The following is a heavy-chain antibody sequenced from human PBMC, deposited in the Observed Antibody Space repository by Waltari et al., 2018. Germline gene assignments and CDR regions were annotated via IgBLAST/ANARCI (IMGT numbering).Heavy chain of an antibody. V-gene: IGHV4-34*01. CDR2: INHSGST. J-gene: IGHJ4*02. Sequence: QVQLQQWGAGLLKPSETLSLTCAVYGGSFSGYYWTWIRQPPGKGLEWIGEINHSGSTNYNPSLKSRVTISVDTSKNQFSLKLSSVTAADTAVYYCAREGHYDFWSGYFYPDFDYWGQGTLVTVSS. CDR3: AREGHYDFWSGYFYPDFDY. D-gene: IGHD3-3*01. CDR1: GGSFSGYY.